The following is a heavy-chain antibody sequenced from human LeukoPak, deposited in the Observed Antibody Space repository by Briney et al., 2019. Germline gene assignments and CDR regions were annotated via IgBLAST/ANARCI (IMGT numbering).Heavy chain of an antibody. J-gene: IGHJ5*02. D-gene: IGHD3-22*01. CDR1: GFAFSGQA. V-gene: IGHV3-23*01. CDR3: AKMYYYGSSGSNWFDP. Sequence: GGSLRLSCAASGFAFSGQAMSWVRQAPGKGQEWVSTISGSGVSTYYADSVKGRFTISRDNSKNTLYLQMNSLRAEDTAVYYCAKMYYYGSSGSNWFDPWGQGTLVTVSS. CDR2: ISGSGVST.